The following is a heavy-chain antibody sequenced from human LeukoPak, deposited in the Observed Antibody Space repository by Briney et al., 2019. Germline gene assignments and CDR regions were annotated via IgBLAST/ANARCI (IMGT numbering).Heavy chain of an antibody. V-gene: IGHV3-30*18. CDR2: ISYDGSNK. D-gene: IGHD3-10*01. J-gene: IGHJ4*02. CDR1: GFTFSNYG. CDR3: AKDLDGSGSYLDY. Sequence: GRSLRLSCAASGFTFSNYGMHWVRQAPGKGLEWVAVISYDGSNKYYADSVEGRFTISRDNSKNTLYLQMNSLRAEDTAVYYCAKDLDGSGSYLDYWGQGTLVTVSS.